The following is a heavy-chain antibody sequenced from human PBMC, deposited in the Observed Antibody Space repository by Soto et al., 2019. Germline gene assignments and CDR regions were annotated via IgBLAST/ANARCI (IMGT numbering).Heavy chain of an antibody. CDR3: ARDGHGRYFDWSPYGMDV. V-gene: IGHV4-59*01. Sequence: SETLSLTCTVSGGSISSYYWSWIRQPPGKGLEWIGYIYYSGSTNYNPSLKSRVTISVDTSKNQFSLKLSSVTAADTAVYYCARDGHGRYFDWSPYGMDVWGQGTTVTVSS. J-gene: IGHJ6*02. CDR2: IYYSGST. CDR1: GGSISSYY. D-gene: IGHD3-9*01.